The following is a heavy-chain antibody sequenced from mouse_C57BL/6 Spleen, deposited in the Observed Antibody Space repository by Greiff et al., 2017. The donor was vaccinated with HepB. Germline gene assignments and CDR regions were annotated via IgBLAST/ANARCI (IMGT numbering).Heavy chain of an antibody. CDR1: GYAFSSYW. V-gene: IGHV1-80*01. CDR2: IYPGDGDT. Sequence: QVQLQQSGAELVKPGASVKISCKASGYAFSSYWMNWVKQRPGKGLEWIGQIYPGDGDTNYNGKFKGKATLTADKSSSTAYMQLSSLTSEDSAVYFCTRLDGSSYFDYWGQGTTLTVSS. CDR3: TRLDGSSYFDY. J-gene: IGHJ2*01. D-gene: IGHD1-1*01.